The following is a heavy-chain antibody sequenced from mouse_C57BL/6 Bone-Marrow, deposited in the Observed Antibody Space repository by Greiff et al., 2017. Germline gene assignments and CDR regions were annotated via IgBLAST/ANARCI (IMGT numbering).Heavy chain of an antibody. CDR2: IDPDSGGT. J-gene: IGHJ3*01. CDR3: TRWLRRRAY. V-gene: IGHV1-72*01. Sequence: QVHLKESGAELVKPGASVKLSCKASGYTFTSYWMHWVKQRPGRGLEWIGRIDPDSGGTKYNAQFKSKATLTVDTPSSTAYMQLSSLTSEDSAVYYCTRWLRRRAYWGQGTLVTVSA. D-gene: IGHD2-2*01. CDR1: GYTFTSYW.